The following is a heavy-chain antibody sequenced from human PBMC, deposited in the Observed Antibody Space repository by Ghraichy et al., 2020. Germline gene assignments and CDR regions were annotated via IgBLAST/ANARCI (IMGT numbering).Heavy chain of an antibody. D-gene: IGHD3-10*01. V-gene: IGHV4-31*03. Sequence: SETLSLTCTVSGGSISSGGYYWSWIRQHPGKGLEWIGYIYYSGSTYYNPSLKSRVTISVDTSKNQFSLKLSSVTAADTAVYYCASQTTHYKNCWGQGTLVTVSS. J-gene: IGHJ4*02. CDR2: IYYSGST. CDR1: GGSISSGGYY. CDR3: ASQTTHYKNC.